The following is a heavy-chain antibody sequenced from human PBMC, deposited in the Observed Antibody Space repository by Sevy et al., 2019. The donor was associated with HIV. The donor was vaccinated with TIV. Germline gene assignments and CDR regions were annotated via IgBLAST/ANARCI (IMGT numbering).Heavy chain of an antibody. CDR2: IKSESDGGTT. CDR1: GLTLSYAW. Sequence: GGCLRLSCAASGLTLSYAWMNWVRQAPGKGLEWIGHIKSESDGGTTDFATPVKGRFIISRADSKNTLYLQMNSTKTGDTSLYYCTARNFDFWGRGTLVTVSS. J-gene: IGHJ4*02. V-gene: IGHV3-15*07. CDR3: TARNFDF.